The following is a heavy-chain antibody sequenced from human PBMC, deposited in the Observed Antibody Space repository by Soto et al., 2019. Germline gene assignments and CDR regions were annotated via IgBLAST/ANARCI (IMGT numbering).Heavy chain of an antibody. Sequence: QVQLVESGGGVVQPGRSLRLSCAASGFTFSSYGMHWVRQAPGTGLEWVAVISYDGSNKYYADSVKGRFTISRDNSKNTLYLQMNSLRAEDTAVYYCAKDGVVVTAMYYFDYWGQGTLVTVSS. CDR3: AKDGVVVTAMYYFDY. V-gene: IGHV3-30*18. J-gene: IGHJ4*02. CDR2: ISYDGSNK. D-gene: IGHD2-21*02. CDR1: GFTFSSYG.